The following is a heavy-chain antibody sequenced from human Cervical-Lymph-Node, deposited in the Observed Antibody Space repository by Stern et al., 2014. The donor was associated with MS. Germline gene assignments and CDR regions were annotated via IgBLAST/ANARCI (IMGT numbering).Heavy chain of an antibody. V-gene: IGHV3-53*01. CDR2: ITNDGST. CDR3: ARDTSSPERSDW. Sequence: EVQLVQSGGEVIQPGGSLRLSCTASGFTVTRDYMTWVRQAPGQRLEWVSLITNDGSTYSTDSVKGRFTISRDDSKNTVYLHMTSLRAEDTAMYYCARDTSSPERSDWWGQGTLVTVSS. CDR1: GFTVTRDY. D-gene: IGHD1-14*01. J-gene: IGHJ4*02.